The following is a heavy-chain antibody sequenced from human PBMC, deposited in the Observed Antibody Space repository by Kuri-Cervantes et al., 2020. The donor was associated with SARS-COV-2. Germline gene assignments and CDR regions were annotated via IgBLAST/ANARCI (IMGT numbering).Heavy chain of an antibody. Sequence: GEALKISCAASGFTFSSYSMNWVRQAPGKGLEWVSYISSSSSTIYYADSVKGRFTISRDNANNSLYLQMNSLRAEDTAVYYCAREEWLHIHDAFDIWGQGTMVTVSS. V-gene: IGHV3-48*01. CDR1: GFTFSSYS. CDR2: ISSSSSTI. CDR3: AREEWLHIHDAFDI. J-gene: IGHJ3*02. D-gene: IGHD5-24*01.